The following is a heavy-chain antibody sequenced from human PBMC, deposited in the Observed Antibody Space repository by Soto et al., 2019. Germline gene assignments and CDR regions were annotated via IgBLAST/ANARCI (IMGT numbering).Heavy chain of an antibody. Sequence: EVQLVESGGGLVQPGGSLRLACAASGFTFSSFWMSWVRQAPGKGLEWVADIKQDGSDKYYVDSVMGRFTISRDNAQNSLYLQMNSLRAEDTAVYYCAREGVYGMHVWGQGTTVTVSS. CDR1: GFTFSSFW. D-gene: IGHD3-16*01. J-gene: IGHJ6*02. CDR2: IKQDGSDK. CDR3: AREGVYGMHV. V-gene: IGHV3-7*03.